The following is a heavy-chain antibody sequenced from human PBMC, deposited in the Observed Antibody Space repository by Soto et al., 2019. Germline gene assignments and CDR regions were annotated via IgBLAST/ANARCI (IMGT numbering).Heavy chain of an antibody. CDR2: INPDGGRT. D-gene: IGHD3-3*01. Sequence: ASVKVSCKASGYTFNKYYIHWVRQAPGQGLEWMGIINPDGGRTSYAQKFQDRVIMTRDTSTSTVYMELSSLRSDDTAIYYCARDFELRGTIFGVVIFWMYNWFDTWGQGTLVTVSS. J-gene: IGHJ5*02. V-gene: IGHV1-46*02. CDR1: GYTFNKYY. CDR3: ARDFELRGTIFGVVIFWMYNWFDT.